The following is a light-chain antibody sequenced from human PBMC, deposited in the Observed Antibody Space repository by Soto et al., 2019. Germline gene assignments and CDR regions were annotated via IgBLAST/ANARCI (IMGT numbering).Light chain of an antibody. Sequence: EVVMTQSPGTLSVSLGERATLSCRASHSVNSNLAWYQQKPGQAPRLLIYGASTRATGVPARFSASGSGTEFTLTISSLQSEDFAVYYCQQYDNWPPLTFGGGTKVEIK. J-gene: IGKJ4*01. CDR3: QQYDNWPPLT. CDR1: HSVNSN. CDR2: GAS. V-gene: IGKV3-15*01.